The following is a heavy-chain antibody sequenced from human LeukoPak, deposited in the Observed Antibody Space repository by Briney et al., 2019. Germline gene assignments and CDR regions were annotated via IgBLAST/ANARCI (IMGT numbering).Heavy chain of an antibody. Sequence: GRSLRLSCAASGFTFSSYAMHWVRQAPGKGLEWVAVISYDGSNKYYADSVKGRFTISRDNSKNTLYLQMNSLRAEDTAVYYCARDGKPTTNWFDPWGQGTLVTVSS. CDR2: ISYDGSNK. V-gene: IGHV3-30*04. CDR1: GFTFSSYA. D-gene: IGHD4-17*01. J-gene: IGHJ5*02. CDR3: ARDGKPTTNWFDP.